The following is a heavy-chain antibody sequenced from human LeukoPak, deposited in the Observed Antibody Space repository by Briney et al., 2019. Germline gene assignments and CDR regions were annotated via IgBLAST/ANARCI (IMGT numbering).Heavy chain of an antibody. V-gene: IGHV4-34*01. D-gene: IGHD2-2*01. J-gene: IGHJ5*02. CDR2: INHSGST. CDR3: ARALIVRCSSTSCFTLLRKRAGFDP. Sequence: SETLSVTCAVYGGSFIGYYWSWIRQPRGKGLEWIGEINHSGSTNYDPSLKSRVTISVDTSKNQFSLKLSSVTAADTAVYYCARALIVRCSSTSCFTLLRKRAGFDPWGQGTLVTVSS. CDR1: GGSFIGYY.